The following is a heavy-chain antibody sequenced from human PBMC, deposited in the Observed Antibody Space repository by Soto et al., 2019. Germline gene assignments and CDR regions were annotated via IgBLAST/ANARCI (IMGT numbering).Heavy chain of an antibody. CDR1: GYSFTSYW. CDR2: IYPGDSDT. D-gene: IGHD3-22*01. J-gene: IGHJ6*02. Sequence: GESLKISCKGSGYSFTSYWIGWVRQMPGKGLEWMGIIYPGDSDTRYSPSLQGQVTISADKSISTAYLQWSSLKASDTAMYYCATTYDSSGYSYYYYGMDVWGQGTTVTVSS. V-gene: IGHV5-51*01. CDR3: ATTYDSSGYSYYYYGMDV.